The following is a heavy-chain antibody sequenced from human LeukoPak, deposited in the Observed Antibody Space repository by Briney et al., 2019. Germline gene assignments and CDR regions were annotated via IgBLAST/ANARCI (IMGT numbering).Heavy chain of an antibody. Sequence: QPGGSLRVSCAASGLTFSNFAMNWVRQAPGKGLEWVAVISYDGSNKYYADSVKGRFTISRDNSKNTLYLQMNSLRAEDTAVYYCAKDSGSYYYDSSGYGQQIELDYWGQGTLVTVSA. CDR2: ISYDGSNK. CDR1: GLTFSNFA. J-gene: IGHJ4*02. V-gene: IGHV3-30-3*01. CDR3: AKDSGSYYYDSSGYGQQIELDY. D-gene: IGHD3-22*01.